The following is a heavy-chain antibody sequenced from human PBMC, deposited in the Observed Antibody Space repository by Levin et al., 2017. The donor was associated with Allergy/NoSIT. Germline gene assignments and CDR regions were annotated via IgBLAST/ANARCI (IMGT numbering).Heavy chain of an antibody. V-gene: IGHV1-2*06. CDR3: ARGSFAARLPDSSMDV. D-gene: IGHD3-16*01. J-gene: IGHJ6*02. Sequence: ASVKVSCKASGYIFTAYYVHWVRQAPGQGLEWMGRINPNSGDTYYAQKFQGRVTMTRDTSISTVYMELSRLRSDDTAVYYCARGSFAARLPDSSMDVWGQGTTVIVSS. CDR1: GYIFTAYY. CDR2: INPNSGDT.